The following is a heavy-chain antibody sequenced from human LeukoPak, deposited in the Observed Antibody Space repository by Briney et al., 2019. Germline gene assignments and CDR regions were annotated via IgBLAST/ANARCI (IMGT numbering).Heavy chain of an antibody. J-gene: IGHJ4*02. V-gene: IGHV3-30*18. CDR2: MSHDGTNK. D-gene: IGHD3-22*01. CDR1: GFTFTSYG. Sequence: PGGSLRLSCAASGFTFTSYGIHWVRQAPGKGLEWVAVMSHDGTNKYFADSVKGRFAISRDSSKTTMYLQMNSLKTEDTAVYYCAKGQTDYFEPSAYWGQGTLVTVSS. CDR3: AKGQTDYFEPSAY.